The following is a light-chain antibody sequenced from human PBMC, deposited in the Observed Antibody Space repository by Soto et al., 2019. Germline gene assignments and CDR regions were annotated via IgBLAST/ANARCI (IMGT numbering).Light chain of an antibody. CDR1: QSVSSSY. CDR3: HQYFNWPRT. Sequence: EIVLTQSPGTLSLSPGERATLSCRASQSVSSSYLAWYQQKPGQAPRLLIYGASSRATGIPARYSGSGSGTDFTLTITSLQPEDFAVYYCHQYFNWPRTFGQGTKVDIK. J-gene: IGKJ1*01. V-gene: IGKV3-20*01. CDR2: GAS.